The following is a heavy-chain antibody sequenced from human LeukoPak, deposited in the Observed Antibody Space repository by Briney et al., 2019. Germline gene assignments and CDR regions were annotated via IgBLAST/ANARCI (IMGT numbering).Heavy chain of an antibody. J-gene: IGHJ4*02. D-gene: IGHD3-22*01. CDR1: GVSISSGDYY. V-gene: IGHV4-31*03. CDR2: IYYSGST. CDR3: ARSHETFSYDTSGYYTFDS. Sequence: PSETLSLTCTVSGVSISSGDYYWSWIRQHPGKGLEWIGYIYYSGSTYYNPSLKSRVTISVDTSKNHFSLELSSVTAADTAMYYCARSHETFSYDTSGYYTFDSWGQGTLVTVSS.